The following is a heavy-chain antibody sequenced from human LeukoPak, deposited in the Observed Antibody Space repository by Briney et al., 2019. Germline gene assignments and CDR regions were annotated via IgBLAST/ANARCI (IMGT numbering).Heavy chain of an antibody. V-gene: IGHV4-59*12. CDR2: IYYSGST. Sequence: SETLSLTCTVSGGSISTYYGNWIRQAPGKGLEWIGYIYYSGSTNYNPSLKSRVTISIDTSKNQFSLKLNSVTAADTALYYCATKRDYGSGSYYNEWGQGTLVTVFS. D-gene: IGHD3-10*01. CDR3: ATKRDYGSGSYYNE. J-gene: IGHJ4*02. CDR1: GGSISTYY.